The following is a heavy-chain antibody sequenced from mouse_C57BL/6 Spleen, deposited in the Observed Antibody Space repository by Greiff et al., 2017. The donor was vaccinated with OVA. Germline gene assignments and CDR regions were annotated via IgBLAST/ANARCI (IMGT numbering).Heavy chain of an antibody. CDR3: ARSNGYDGGFAY. J-gene: IGHJ3*01. CDR2: ISNGGGST. D-gene: IGHD2-2*01. CDR1: GFTFSDYY. Sequence: EVMLVESGGGLVQPGGSLKLSCAASGFTFSDYYMYWVRQTPEKRLEWVAYISNGGGSTYYPDTVKGRFTISRDNAKNTLYLQMSRLKSEDTAMYYCARSNGYDGGFAYWGQGTLVTVSA. V-gene: IGHV5-12*01.